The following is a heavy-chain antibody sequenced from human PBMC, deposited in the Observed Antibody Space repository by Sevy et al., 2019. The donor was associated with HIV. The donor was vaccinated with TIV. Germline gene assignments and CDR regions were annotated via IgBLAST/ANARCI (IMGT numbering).Heavy chain of an antibody. J-gene: IGHJ4*02. D-gene: IGHD3-22*01. CDR3: AGHYYDSTGYSFPLDH. CDR1: GFTFSTYA. V-gene: IGHV3-30*04. Sequence: AGSLRLSCAASGFTFSTYAMYWVRQAPGKELEWVAVIPDEGNNKDYADSVKGRFTVSRDNSKNTLYLQMNSLRADDTAVYYCAGHYYDSTGYSFPLDHWGQGTLVTVSS. CDR2: IPDEGNNK.